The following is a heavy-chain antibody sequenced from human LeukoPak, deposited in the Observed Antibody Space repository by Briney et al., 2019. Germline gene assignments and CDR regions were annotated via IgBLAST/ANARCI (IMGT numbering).Heavy chain of an antibody. V-gene: IGHV4-38-2*01. CDR3: ARVTYYYDTSDYPLPYYFDY. J-gene: IGHJ4*02. D-gene: IGHD3-22*01. CDR1: GYSISSGYY. Sequence: SETLSLTCAVSGYSISSGYYWGWLRRPPGKGLEWIGSIYHSGSTYYNPSLKSRVTISVDTSKNQFSLKLNSVTAADTAVYYCARVTYYYDTSDYPLPYYFDYWGQGTLVTVSS. CDR2: IYHSGST.